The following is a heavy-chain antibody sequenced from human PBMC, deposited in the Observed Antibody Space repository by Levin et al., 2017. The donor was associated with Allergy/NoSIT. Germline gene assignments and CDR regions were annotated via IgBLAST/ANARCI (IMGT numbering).Heavy chain of an antibody. Sequence: GGSLRLSCAASGFTFSSYAMNWVRQAPGKGLEWVSSIIASGGSIYYADSVKGRFTIYRDNSKSTLYLQMNSLRAEDAAVYYCAKPGRGMVGASYFDYWGQGSLVTVSS. CDR1: GFTFSSYA. J-gene: IGHJ4*02. CDR2: IIASGGSI. CDR3: AKPGRGMVGASYFDY. D-gene: IGHD1-26*01. V-gene: IGHV3-23*01.